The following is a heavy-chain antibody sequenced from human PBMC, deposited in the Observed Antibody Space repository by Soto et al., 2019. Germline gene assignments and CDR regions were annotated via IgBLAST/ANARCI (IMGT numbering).Heavy chain of an antibody. Sequence: SETLSLTCTVSGGSICSYYWGWIRQPPGKGLEWIGSIYYSGSTYYNPSLKSRVTISVDTSKNQFSLKLSSVTAADTAVYYCARQARRYCTNGVCPNWFDPWGQGTLVTVSS. CDR2: IYYSGST. D-gene: IGHD2-8*01. V-gene: IGHV4-39*01. J-gene: IGHJ5*02. CDR3: ARQARRYCTNGVCPNWFDP. CDR1: GGSICSYY.